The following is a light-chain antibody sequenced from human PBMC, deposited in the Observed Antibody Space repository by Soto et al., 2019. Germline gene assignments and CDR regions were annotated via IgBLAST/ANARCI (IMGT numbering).Light chain of an antibody. Sequence: DMQMTQSPSTLSASVGDRVTITCRASQSISTSLAWYQQKPGKAPKLLIHDASSLESGVPSRFSGSGSGTEFTLTISSLQPDDFATYYCQQYDSYSPLTFGGGTKVDIK. CDR3: QQYDSYSPLT. CDR1: QSISTS. J-gene: IGKJ4*01. CDR2: DAS. V-gene: IGKV1-5*01.